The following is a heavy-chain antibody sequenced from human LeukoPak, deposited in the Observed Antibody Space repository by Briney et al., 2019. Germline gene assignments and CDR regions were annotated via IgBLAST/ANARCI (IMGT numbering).Heavy chain of an antibody. CDR2: INPSGGST. CDR3: ARADQPIVVVPAAPTAY. J-gene: IGHJ4*02. V-gene: IGHV1-46*01. CDR1: GYTFTSCY. D-gene: IGHD2-2*01. Sequence: ASVKVCCKASGYTFTSCYMHWVRQAPGQGLAWMRIINPSGGSTSYAQKFQGRVTMTRDTSTSTVYMEPSSLRSEDTAVYYCARADQPIVVVPAAPTAYWGQGTLVTVSS.